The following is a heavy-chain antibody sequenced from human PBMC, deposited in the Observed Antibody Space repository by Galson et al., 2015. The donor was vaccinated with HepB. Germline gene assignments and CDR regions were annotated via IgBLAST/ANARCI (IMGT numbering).Heavy chain of an antibody. CDR1: GFTFSSYD. CDR2: ISGSGGST. J-gene: IGHJ4*02. D-gene: IGHD6-19*01. CDR3: EGTILSVAGY. Sequence: SLRLSCAASGFTFSSYDMHWVRQATGKGLEWVSAISGSGGSTYYADSVKGRFTISRDNSKNTLYLQMNSLRAEDTAVYYCEGTILSVAGYWGQGTLVTVSS. V-gene: IGHV3-23*01.